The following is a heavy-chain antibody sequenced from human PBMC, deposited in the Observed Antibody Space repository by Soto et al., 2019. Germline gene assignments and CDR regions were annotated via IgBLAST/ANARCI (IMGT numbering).Heavy chain of an antibody. CDR3: ARSSMVRGGTLPSDY. CDR2: INPNSGGT. CDR1: GHTFTDYY. D-gene: IGHD3-10*01. J-gene: IGHJ4*02. Sequence: ASVKVSCKTSGHTFTDYYMHWVRQAPGQGLEWMGWINPNSGGTNYAQKFQGWVTMTRDTSISTAYMELSRLRSDDTAVYYCARSSMVRGGTLPSDYWGQGTLVTVSS. V-gene: IGHV1-2*04.